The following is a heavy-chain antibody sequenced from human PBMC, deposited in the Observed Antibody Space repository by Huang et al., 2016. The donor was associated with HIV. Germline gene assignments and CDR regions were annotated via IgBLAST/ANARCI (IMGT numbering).Heavy chain of an antibody. CDR1: GYPFTSYN. J-gene: IGHJ6*03. D-gene: IGHD2-8*01. CDR2: MNPSSCNT. V-gene: IGHV1-8*01. Sequence: QVHLVQSGAEVKKPGASVKVSCKASGYPFTSYNINWVRQATGQGLEWMGWMNPSSCNTGYAQEFQGRVTITRDTSIGTAYMELSSLRSDDTAVYYCARGAVFAFFHYYYSYMDVWGKGTTVTVSS. CDR3: ARGAVFAFFHYYYSYMDV.